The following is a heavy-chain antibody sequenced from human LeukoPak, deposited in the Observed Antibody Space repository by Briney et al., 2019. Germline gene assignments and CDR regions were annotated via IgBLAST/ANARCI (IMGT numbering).Heavy chain of an antibody. V-gene: IGHV4-4*07. CDR3: ARDYYGSGSYYNVDWFDP. CDR1: GGSISSYY. D-gene: IGHD3-10*01. Sequence: PSETLSLTCTVSGGSISSYYWSWIRQPAGKGLEWIGRIYTSGSTNYNPSLKSRVTMSVDTSKNQFSPKLSSVTAADTAVYYCARDYYGSGSYYNVDWFDPWGQGTLVTVSS. J-gene: IGHJ5*02. CDR2: IYTSGST.